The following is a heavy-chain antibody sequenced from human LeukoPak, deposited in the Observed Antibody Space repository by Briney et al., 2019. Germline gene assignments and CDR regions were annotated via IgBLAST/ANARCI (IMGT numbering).Heavy chain of an antibody. CDR1: GYTFTGYY. J-gene: IGHJ6*02. CDR3: ARDLSYFYYYGMDV. CDR2: INPNSGGT. Sequence: ASVKVSCKASGYTFTGYYMHWVRQAPGQGLEWMGRINPNSGGTNYAQKFQGRVTMTRDTSISTAYMELSRLRSDDTAVYYCARDLSYFYYYGMDVWAKGPRSPSP. D-gene: IGHD2-21*01. V-gene: IGHV1-2*06.